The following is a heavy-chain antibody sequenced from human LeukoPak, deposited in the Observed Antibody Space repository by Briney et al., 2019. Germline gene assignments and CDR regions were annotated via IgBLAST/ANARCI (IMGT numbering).Heavy chain of an antibody. CDR2: IYYTGST. CDR3: ARDGSGTTPYHFDY. V-gene: IGHV4-39*07. CDR1: GGSIINSEYF. J-gene: IGHJ4*02. D-gene: IGHD3-10*01. Sequence: SETLSLTCTVSGGSIINSEYFWGWIRQPPGKGLEWIGNIYYTGSTYYNPSLKSRATISVDTSKNQFSLKLSSVTAADTAVYYCARDGSGTTPYHFDYWGQGTLVTVSS.